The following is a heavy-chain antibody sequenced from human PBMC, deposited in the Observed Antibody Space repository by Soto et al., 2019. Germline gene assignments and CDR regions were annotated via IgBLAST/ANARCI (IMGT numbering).Heavy chain of an antibody. Sequence: QVQLVQSGAEVKKPGASVKISCKASGDTFTSYYMHWVRQAPGQGLEWMGIINPSGDTSYAQKFQGRVTMTTDTSTSPVYMELSSLRSEETAVYYCAGIYCSGGGCYGIDYWGQGTLVTVSS. J-gene: IGHJ4*02. CDR3: AGIYCSGGGCYGIDY. CDR1: GDTFTSYY. V-gene: IGHV1-46*01. CDR2: INPSGDT. D-gene: IGHD2-15*01.